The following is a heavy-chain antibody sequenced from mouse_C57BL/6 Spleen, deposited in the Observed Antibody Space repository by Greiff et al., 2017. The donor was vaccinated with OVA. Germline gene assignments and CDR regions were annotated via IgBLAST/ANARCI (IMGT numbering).Heavy chain of an antibody. J-gene: IGHJ3*01. CDR1: GFTFSSYA. Sequence: EVQGVESGGGLVKPGGSLKLSCAASGFTFSSYAMSWVRQTPEKRLEWVATISDGGSYTYYPDNVKGRFTISRDNAKNNLYLQMSHLKSEDTAMYYCARDWDYGSWFAYWGQGTLVTVSA. V-gene: IGHV5-4*01. CDR3: ARDWDYGSWFAY. CDR2: ISDGGSYT. D-gene: IGHD1-2*01.